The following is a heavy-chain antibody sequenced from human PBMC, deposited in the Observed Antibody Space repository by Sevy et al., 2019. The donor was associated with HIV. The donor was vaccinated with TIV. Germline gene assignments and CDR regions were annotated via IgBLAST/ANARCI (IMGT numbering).Heavy chain of an antibody. Sequence: GGSLRLSCTTSGFIFSGYAMHWVRQAPGKGLEWVAVISRDGGEEYSAESVKGRFTISRDNSKNTLYLQMNGLKTEDTAVYYCAKGMGYYGSRSFWVDYRGQGTLVTVSS. J-gene: IGHJ4*02. D-gene: IGHD3-10*01. CDR1: GFIFSGYA. V-gene: IGHV3-30*18. CDR3: AKGMGYYGSRSFWVDY. CDR2: ISRDGGEE.